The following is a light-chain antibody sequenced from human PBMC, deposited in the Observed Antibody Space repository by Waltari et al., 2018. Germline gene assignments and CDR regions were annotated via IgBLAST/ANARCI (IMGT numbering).Light chain of an antibody. J-gene: IGKJ1*01. Sequence: SGFSRADKKNCPAWSQPKPGQPPKLLFYWASTRESGVPDRFSASGSGTDFTLTINNLQAEDVAVYYCQQYYRSRTFGQGTKVEIK. CDR3: QQYYRSRT. V-gene: IGKV4-1*01. CDR2: WAS. CDR1: SGFSRADKKNC.